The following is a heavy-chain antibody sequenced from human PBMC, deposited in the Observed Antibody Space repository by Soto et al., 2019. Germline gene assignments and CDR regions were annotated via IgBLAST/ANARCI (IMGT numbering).Heavy chain of an antibody. D-gene: IGHD3-3*01. CDR1: GDSVSSNSAA. Sequence: SQTLSLTCVISGDSVSSNSAAWNWIRQSPSRGLEWLGRTYYRSKWYNDYAVSVKSRITINPDTSKNQFSLQLNSVTPEDTAVYYCARGRDYDFWSGYFGPDRNYYYYYGMDVWGQGTTVTVSS. J-gene: IGHJ6*02. CDR3: ARGRDYDFWSGYFGPDRNYYYYYGMDV. CDR2: TYYRSKWYN. V-gene: IGHV6-1*01.